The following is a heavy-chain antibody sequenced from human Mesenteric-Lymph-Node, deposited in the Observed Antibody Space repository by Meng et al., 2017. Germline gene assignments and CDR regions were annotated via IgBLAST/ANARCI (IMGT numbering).Heavy chain of an antibody. V-gene: IGHV4-34*01. CDR1: GGSFSAYY. CDR3: VRGGYSYGS. Sequence: GSLRLSCGVYGGSFSAYYWSWIRQPPGKGLEWIGEINHSGSTNYNPSLKSRVTISVDTSKNSLYLQMDSLRAEDTAVYYCVRGGYSYGSWGQGALVTVSS. CDR2: INHSGST. D-gene: IGHD5-18*01. J-gene: IGHJ5*02.